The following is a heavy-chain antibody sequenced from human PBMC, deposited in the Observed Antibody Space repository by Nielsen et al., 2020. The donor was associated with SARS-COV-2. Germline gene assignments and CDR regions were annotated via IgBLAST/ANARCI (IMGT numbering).Heavy chain of an antibody. CDR2: VSASGSST. CDR1: GFTFNIYA. J-gene: IGHJ3*01. V-gene: IGHV3-23*01. CDR3: AKDGVVRGDALDL. D-gene: IGHD3-10*01. Sequence: GESLKISCAAPGFTFNIYAMAWVRRAPGRGLQWVTGVSASGSSTYYTDSVKGRFSISRDNSKNTLFLQMHSLRVEDTALYYCAKDGVVRGDALDLWGQGTMVTVSS.